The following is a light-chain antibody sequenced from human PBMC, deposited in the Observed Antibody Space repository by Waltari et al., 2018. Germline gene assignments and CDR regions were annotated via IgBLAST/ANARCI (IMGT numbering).Light chain of an antibody. CDR2: HAS. CDR3: QKYDFLPAT. V-gene: IGKV3-20*01. CDR1: QGVGKY. J-gene: IGKJ1*01. Sequence: EIVLTQSPGTLSLSPGERATLSCRASQGVGKYLAWYQQRPGQAPRLLLYHASIRATGIPDRFSGSGFGTDFSLTISRLEPEGFAVYYCQKYDFLPATFGQGTTVEIK.